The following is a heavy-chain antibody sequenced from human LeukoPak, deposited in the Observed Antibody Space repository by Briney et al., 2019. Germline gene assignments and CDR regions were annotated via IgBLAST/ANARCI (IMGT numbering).Heavy chain of an antibody. D-gene: IGHD3-10*01. CDR1: GGSISSSSYY. V-gene: IGHV4-39*07. CDR2: IYTSGST. Sequence: SETLSLTCTVSGGSISSSSYYWGWICQPPGKGLEGIGRIYTSGSTNYNPSLKSRVTMSVDTSKNQFSLKLSSVAAADTAVYYCARDLYYYGSGSYYLDYWGQGTLVTVSS. J-gene: IGHJ4*02. CDR3: ARDLYYYGSGSYYLDY.